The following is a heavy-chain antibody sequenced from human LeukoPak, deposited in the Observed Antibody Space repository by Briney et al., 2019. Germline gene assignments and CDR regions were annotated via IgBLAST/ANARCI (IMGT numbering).Heavy chain of an antibody. D-gene: IGHD7-27*01. Sequence: GGSLRLSCAASGFTFSSYAMHWVRQAPGQGLEWVALISYDEIHKHYADSVKGRFTISRDNAKNTLYLQMNSLRAEDTAVYYCARARILTENWFDPWGQGTLVTVSS. CDR1: GFTFSSYA. V-gene: IGHV3-30*04. CDR3: ARARILTENWFDP. J-gene: IGHJ5*02. CDR2: ISYDEIHK.